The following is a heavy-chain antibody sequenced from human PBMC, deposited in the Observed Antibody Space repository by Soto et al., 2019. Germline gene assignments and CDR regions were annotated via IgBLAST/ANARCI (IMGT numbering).Heavy chain of an antibody. D-gene: IGHD3-9*01. CDR2: IWYDGSNK. CDR3: ARDKRRYFDWLSEGFDY. Sequence: GGSLRLSCAASGFTFSSYGMHWVRQAPGKGLEWVAVIWYDGSNKYYADSVKGRFTISRDNSKNTLYLQMDSLRAEDTAVYYCARDKRRYFDWLSEGFDYWGQGTLVTVAS. J-gene: IGHJ4*02. CDR1: GFTFSSYG. V-gene: IGHV3-33*01.